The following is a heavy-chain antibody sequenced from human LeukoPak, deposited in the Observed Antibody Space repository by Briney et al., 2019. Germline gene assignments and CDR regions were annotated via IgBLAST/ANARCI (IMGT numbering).Heavy chain of an antibody. CDR2: IYYSGST. Sequence: SETLSLTCTVSGGSISSSSYYWGWIRQPPGKGLEWIGSIYYSGSTYYNPSLKSRVTISVDTSKNQFSLKLSSVTAADTAVYYCATGRSARTYYYDSSGYYSGGDYYYYYGMDVWGQGTTVTVSS. D-gene: IGHD3-22*01. J-gene: IGHJ6*02. CDR3: ATGRSARTYYYDSSGYYSGGDYYYYYGMDV. CDR1: GGSISSSSYY. V-gene: IGHV4-39*07.